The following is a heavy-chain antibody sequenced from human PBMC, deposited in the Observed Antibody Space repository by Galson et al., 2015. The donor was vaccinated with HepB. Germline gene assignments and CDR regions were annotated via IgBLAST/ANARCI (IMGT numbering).Heavy chain of an antibody. Sequence: SLRLSCAASGFSFSSYGMHWVRQAPGKGLEWVAVTWYDGMNKYYADSVKGRFTISRDNFKSTLYLQMNSLRAEDTAVYYCARDRRSSSRYNAFDIWGQGTMVTVSS. J-gene: IGHJ3*02. CDR1: GFSFSSYG. CDR3: ARDRRSSSRYNAFDI. D-gene: IGHD6-13*01. CDR2: TWYDGMNK. V-gene: IGHV3-33*01.